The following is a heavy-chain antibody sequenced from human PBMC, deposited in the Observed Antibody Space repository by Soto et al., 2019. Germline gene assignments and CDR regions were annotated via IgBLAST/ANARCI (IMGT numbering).Heavy chain of an antibody. CDR2: IWSDGSDE. CDR3: ARGTGAGRFLIDY. D-gene: IGHD3-10*01. V-gene: IGHV3-33*01. J-gene: IGHJ4*02. CDR1: GFIFSNYA. Sequence: QVQLVESGGGVVQPGRSLRLSCAASGFIFSNYAMHWVRQAPGQGLEWVALIWSDGSDENYAESVKGRFTISRDNSKNTMYVQMNGLRLEDTAVYFCARGTGAGRFLIDYGGQGTVVTVSS.